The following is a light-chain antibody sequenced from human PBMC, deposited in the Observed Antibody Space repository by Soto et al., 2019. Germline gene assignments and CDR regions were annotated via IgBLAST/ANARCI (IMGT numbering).Light chain of an antibody. J-gene: IGKJ2*01. V-gene: IGKV3-11*01. CDR1: QSVSSF. CDR2: DAS. Sequence: EIVLTQSPATLSLSPGERVTLSCRASQSVSSFLAWYQQQPGQAPRLLIYDASNRATDIPARFSGSGSGTDFTLTISSLEPEDFAVYYCQQRSNFMYTFGQGTKLELK. CDR3: QQRSNFMYT.